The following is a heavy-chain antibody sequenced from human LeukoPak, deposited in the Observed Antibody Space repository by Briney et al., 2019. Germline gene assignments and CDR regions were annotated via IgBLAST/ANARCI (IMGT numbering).Heavy chain of an antibody. D-gene: IGHD1-14*01. J-gene: IGHJ2*01. CDR2: IWYDGSNK. CDR1: GFTFSSYG. V-gene: IGHV3-33*01. CDR3: ARDTGFWYFDL. Sequence: GGSLRLSCAASGFTFSSYGMHWVRQAPGKGLEWVAVIWYDGSNKYYADSVKGRFTISRVNSKNTLYLQMNSLRAEDTAVYYCARDTGFWYFDLWGRGTLVTVSS.